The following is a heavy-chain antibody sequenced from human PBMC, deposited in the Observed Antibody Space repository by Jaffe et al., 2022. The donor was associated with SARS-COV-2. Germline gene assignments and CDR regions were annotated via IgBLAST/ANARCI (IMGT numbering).Heavy chain of an antibody. Sequence: QLQLQESGPGLVKPSETLSLTCTVSGGSISSSSYYWGWIRQPPGKGLEWIGSIYYSGSTYYNPSLKSRVTISVDTSKNQFSLKLSSVTAADTAVYYCASSPKRFLEWSPDLWFDYWGQGTLVTVSS. CDR3: ASSPKRFLEWSPDLWFDY. CDR2: IYYSGST. D-gene: IGHD3-3*01. J-gene: IGHJ4*02. V-gene: IGHV4-39*01. CDR1: GGSISSSSYY.